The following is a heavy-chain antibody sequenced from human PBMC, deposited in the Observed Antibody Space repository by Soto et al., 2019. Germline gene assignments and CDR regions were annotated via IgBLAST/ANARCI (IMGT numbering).Heavy chain of an antibody. CDR3: ARVPIVVVPATATYYYGLDV. V-gene: IGHV4-59*01. CDR2: IYYSGST. D-gene: IGHD2-2*01. CDR1: GASISNYY. J-gene: IGHJ6*02. Sequence: SETLSLNCTVSGASISNYYLSWIRQPPGKGLEWIGHIYYSGSTNYNPSLKSRLTLSVDTSKSQFSLELSSVSAADTAVYYCARVPIVVVPATATYYYGLDVWGQGTTVTVSS.